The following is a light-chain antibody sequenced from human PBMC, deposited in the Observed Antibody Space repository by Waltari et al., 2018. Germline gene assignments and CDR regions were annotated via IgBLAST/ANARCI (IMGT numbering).Light chain of an antibody. CDR1: QNINSW. V-gene: IGKV1-5*03. J-gene: IGKJ1*01. CDR2: KAS. CDR3: QQYNTYPLT. Sequence: DIQMTQSPSTLSASVGDRVTIACRASQNINSWLALYQQKPGKAPKFLIYKASSLESGVPSRFSGSGSGTEFPLTISRLQPDDFGTYYCQQYNTYPLTFGQGTKVEIK.